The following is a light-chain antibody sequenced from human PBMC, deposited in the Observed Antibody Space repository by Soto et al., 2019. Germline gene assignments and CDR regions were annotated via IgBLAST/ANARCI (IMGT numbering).Light chain of an antibody. CDR2: GAS. CDR1: QSVSSN. CDR3: QQYNNWPPGFT. J-gene: IGKJ4*01. Sequence: EIVMTQSPATLSVSPGERATLSCRASQSVSSNLAWYQQKPGQAPRLLIYGASTRATGNPARFSGSGSGTEFTLTISSLQSEDFAVYYCQQYNNWPPGFTFGGGTKVEIK. V-gene: IGKV3-15*01.